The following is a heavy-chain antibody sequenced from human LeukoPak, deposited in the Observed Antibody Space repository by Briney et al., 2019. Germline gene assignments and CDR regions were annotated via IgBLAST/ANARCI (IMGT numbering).Heavy chain of an antibody. Sequence: SETLSLTCTVSGDSISSNSYYWGWIRQPPGKGLEWIGSIYYSGSTYYTPSLKSRVTISVDTSKNQFSLKLSSVTAADTAVYYCARHYGGNFYYYYYMDVWGKGTTVTISS. J-gene: IGHJ6*03. D-gene: IGHD4-23*01. CDR2: IYYSGST. CDR1: GDSISSNSYY. CDR3: ARHYGGNFYYYYYMDV. V-gene: IGHV4-39*01.